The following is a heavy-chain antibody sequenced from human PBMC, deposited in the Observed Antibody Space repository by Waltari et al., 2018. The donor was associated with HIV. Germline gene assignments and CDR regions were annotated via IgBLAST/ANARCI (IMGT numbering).Heavy chain of an antibody. CDR1: GYSFATYW. Sequence: EVQLVPSGAEVKKPGESMKISCKGSGYSFATYWIGWVRQMPGKGLEWMGIIYPGDSDTRYSPSFQGQVTISADKSIRTAYLQWSSLKASDTAMYYCTKGMYANQDYFDNWGQGTLVTVSS. CDR3: TKGMYANQDYFDN. D-gene: IGHD2-8*01. J-gene: IGHJ4*02. V-gene: IGHV5-51*03. CDR2: IYPGDSDT.